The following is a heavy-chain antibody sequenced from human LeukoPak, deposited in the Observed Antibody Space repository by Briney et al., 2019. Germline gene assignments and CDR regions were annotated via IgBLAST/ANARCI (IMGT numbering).Heavy chain of an antibody. V-gene: IGHV1-24*01. J-gene: IGHJ4*02. Sequence: ASVKVSCKVSGYTLTELSMHSVRQAPGKGLEWRGGFDPEDGETIYAQKFQGRVTMTEDTSTDTAYMELSSLRSEDTAVYYCATDPSPNYYDSSGYYWPKIDYWGQGTLVTVSS. CDR2: FDPEDGET. CDR1: GYTLTELS. CDR3: ATDPSPNYYDSSGYYWPKIDY. D-gene: IGHD3-22*01.